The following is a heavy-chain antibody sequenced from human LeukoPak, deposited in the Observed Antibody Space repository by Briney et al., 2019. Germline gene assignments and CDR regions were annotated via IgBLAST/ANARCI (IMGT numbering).Heavy chain of an antibody. CDR2: IYYSGST. V-gene: IGHV4-59*05. CDR3: ARLYYDFWSGPAYNWFDP. D-gene: IGHD3-3*01. CDR1: GGSISSYY. J-gene: IGHJ5*02. Sequence: SETLSLTCTVSGGSISSYYWTWIRQPPGKGLEWIGSIYYSGSTYYNPSLKSRVTISVDTSKNQFSLKLSSVTAADTAVYYCARLYYDFWSGPAYNWFDPWGQGTLVTVSS.